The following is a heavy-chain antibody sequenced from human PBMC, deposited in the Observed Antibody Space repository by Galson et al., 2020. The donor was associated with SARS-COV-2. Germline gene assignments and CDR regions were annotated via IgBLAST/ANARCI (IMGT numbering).Heavy chain of an antibody. CDR2: INPDGTVA. Sequence: GGSLRLSCAASGFTFSGRFMGWVRQVPGEGLEFIANINPDGTVAIYVDSVRGRFIISREIAQITLQMNSLRLEDTALYYCATGGDRDWSLGGQGSLVTVSS. D-gene: IGHD3-9*01. V-gene: IGHV3-7*01. J-gene: IGHJ4*02. CDR1: GFTFSGRF. CDR3: ATGGDRDWSL.